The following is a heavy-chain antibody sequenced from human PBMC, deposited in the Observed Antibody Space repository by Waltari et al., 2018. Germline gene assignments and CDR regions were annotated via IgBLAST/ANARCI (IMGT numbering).Heavy chain of an antibody. CDR3: ARVLPLIAVAGTVAFDI. CDR2: IYYSGST. J-gene: IGHJ3*02. D-gene: IGHD6-19*01. Sequence: QLQLQEQGPGLVKPSETLSLTCTVSGGSISSSSYYWGRTRQPTGKGLEWIGSIYYSGSTYYNPSLKSRVTISVDTSKNQFSLKLSSVTAADTAVYYCARVLPLIAVAGTVAFDIWGQGTMVTVSS. V-gene: IGHV4-39*07. CDR1: GGSISSSSYY.